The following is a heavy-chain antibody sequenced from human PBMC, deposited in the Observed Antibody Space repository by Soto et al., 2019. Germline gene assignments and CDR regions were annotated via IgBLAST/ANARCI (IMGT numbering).Heavy chain of an antibody. CDR1: GFTFSSYA. Sequence: GGSLRLSCAASGFTFSSYAMHWVRQAPGKGLEWVAVISYDGSNKYYADSVKGRFTISRDNSKNTLYLQMNSLRAEDTAVYYCARARTTTDGFDIWGQGTMVTVSS. J-gene: IGHJ3*02. D-gene: IGHD1-26*01. V-gene: IGHV3-30-3*01. CDR3: ARARTTTDGFDI. CDR2: ISYDGSNK.